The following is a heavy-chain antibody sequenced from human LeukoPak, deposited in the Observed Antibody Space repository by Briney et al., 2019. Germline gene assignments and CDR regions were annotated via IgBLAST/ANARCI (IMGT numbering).Heavy chain of an antibody. CDR1: GFTFSSYA. CDR2: ISYDGSNK. D-gene: IGHD2-8*01. V-gene: IGHV3-30-3*01. CDR3: ASGPERTGVGTRYYYDMDV. Sequence: GGSLRLSCAASGFTFSSYAMHWVRQAPGKGLEWVAVISYDGSNKYYADSVKGRFTISRDNSKNTLYLQMNSLRAEDTAVYYCASGPERTGVGTRYYYDMDVWGQGTTVTVSS. J-gene: IGHJ6*02.